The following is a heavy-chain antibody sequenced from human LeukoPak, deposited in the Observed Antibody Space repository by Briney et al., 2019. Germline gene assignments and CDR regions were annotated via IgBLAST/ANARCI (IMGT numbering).Heavy chain of an antibody. CDR1: GGSISSYY. V-gene: IGHV4-59*12. J-gene: IGHJ4*02. Sequence: SETLSLTCTVSGGSISSYYWSWIRQPPGKGLEWIGYIYYSGSTNYNPSLKSRVTISVDTSKNQFSLKLSSVTAADTAVYYCAREPYSTNWSYFDYWGQGTLVTVSS. CDR3: AREPYSTNWSYFDY. D-gene: IGHD6-13*01. CDR2: IYYSGST.